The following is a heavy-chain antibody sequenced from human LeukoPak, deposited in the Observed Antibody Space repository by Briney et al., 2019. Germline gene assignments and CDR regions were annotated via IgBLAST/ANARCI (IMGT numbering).Heavy chain of an antibody. Sequence: GGSLRLSCAASGFTFSSYWMHWVRQAPGKGLVWVSRINTDGGSTSYAVSVKGRFTISRDNAKNTLYLQMDSLRAEDTAVYYCYSMIVVEIRVINDYWGQGTLVTVSS. CDR1: GFTFSSYW. V-gene: IGHV3-74*01. CDR2: INTDGGST. D-gene: IGHD3-22*01. J-gene: IGHJ4*02. CDR3: YSMIVVEIRVINDY.